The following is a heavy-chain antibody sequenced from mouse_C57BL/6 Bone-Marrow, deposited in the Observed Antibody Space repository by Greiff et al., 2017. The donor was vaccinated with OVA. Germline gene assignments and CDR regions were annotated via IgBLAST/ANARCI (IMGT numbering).Heavy chain of an antibody. CDR3: ARSSWYFDV. J-gene: IGHJ1*03. D-gene: IGHD1-1*01. CDR2: IYPGSGNT. Sequence: QVQLKQSGPELVKPGASVKISCKASGYSFTSSYIHWVKQRPGQGLEWIGWIYPGSGNTKYNEKFKGKATLTADTSSSTAYMQLSSLTSEDSAVYYCARSSWYFDVWGTGTTVTVSS. V-gene: IGHV1-66*01. CDR1: GYSFTSSY.